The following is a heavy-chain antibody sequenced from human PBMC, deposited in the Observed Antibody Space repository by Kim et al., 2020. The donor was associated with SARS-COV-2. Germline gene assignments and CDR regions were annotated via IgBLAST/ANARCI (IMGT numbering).Heavy chain of an antibody. V-gene: IGHV4-39*01. D-gene: IGHD6-13*01. J-gene: IGHJ5*02. CDR3: ARIAAAGKRQSLDWFDP. CDR2: IYYSGST. CDR1: GGSISSSSYY. Sequence: SETLSLTCTVSGGSISSSSYYWGWIRQPPGKGLEWIGSIYYSGSTYYNPSLKSRVTISVDTSKNQFSLKLSSVTAADTAVYYCARIAAAGKRQSLDWFDPWGQGTLVTVSS.